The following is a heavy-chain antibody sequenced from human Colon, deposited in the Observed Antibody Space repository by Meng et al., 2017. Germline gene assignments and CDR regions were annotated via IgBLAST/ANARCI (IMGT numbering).Heavy chain of an antibody. J-gene: IGHJ6*02. Sequence: GGSLRLSCAASGFTFSSYSMNWVRQAPGKGLEWVSSISSSSSYIYYADSVKGRFTISRDNAKNSLYLQMNSLRAEDTAVYYCARDSGLGYCSGGSCYYYYGMDVWGQGTTVTVFS. D-gene: IGHD2-15*01. CDR2: ISSSSSYI. CDR3: ARDSGLGYCSGGSCYYYYGMDV. CDR1: GFTFSSYS. V-gene: IGHV3-21*01.